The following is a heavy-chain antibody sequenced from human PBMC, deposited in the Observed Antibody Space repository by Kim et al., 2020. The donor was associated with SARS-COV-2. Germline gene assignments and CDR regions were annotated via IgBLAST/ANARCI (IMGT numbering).Heavy chain of an antibody. D-gene: IGHD1-26*01. CDR1: GFPFNSYA. V-gene: IGHV3-23*01. CDR3: AKDGEWDQLSWYFDL. J-gene: IGHJ2*01. CDR2: ISGSGGST. Sequence: GGSLRLSCAASGFPFNSYAMSWVRQAPGKGLEWVSGISGSGGSTYYADSVKGRFTISRDNSKNTVYLQMNSLRAEDTAVYYCAKDGEWDQLSWYFDLWGRGTLVTVSS.